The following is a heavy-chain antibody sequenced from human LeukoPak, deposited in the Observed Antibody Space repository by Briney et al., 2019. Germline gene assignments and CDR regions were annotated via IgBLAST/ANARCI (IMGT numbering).Heavy chain of an antibody. CDR3: ARRPGYYYYYYMDV. CDR2: INHSGST. CDR1: GGSIRSDY. D-gene: IGHD7-27*01. Sequence: SETLSLTCTVSGGSIRSDYWSWIRQPPGKGLEWIGEINHSGSTNYNPSLKSRVTISVDTSKNQFSLKLSSVTAADTAVYYCARRPGYYYYYYMDVWGKGTTVTVSS. J-gene: IGHJ6*03. V-gene: IGHV4-34*01.